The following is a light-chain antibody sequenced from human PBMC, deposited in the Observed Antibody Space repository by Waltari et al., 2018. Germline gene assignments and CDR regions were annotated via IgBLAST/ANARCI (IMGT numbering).Light chain of an antibody. CDR2: EVS. J-gene: IGLJ3*02. Sequence: QSALTQPASVSGSPGQSITIPCTGTSTDVGCSKFVSWYQQHPGKAPKLMIYEVSNRPSGVSNRFSGSKSGNTASLTISGLQAEDEADYYCISYTSSTTWVFGGGTSLTVL. V-gene: IGLV2-14*01. CDR3: ISYTSSTTWV. CDR1: STDVGCSKF.